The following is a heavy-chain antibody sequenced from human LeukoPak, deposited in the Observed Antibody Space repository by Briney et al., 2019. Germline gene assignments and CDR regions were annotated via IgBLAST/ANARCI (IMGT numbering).Heavy chain of an antibody. CDR2: ISSSSSSTI. D-gene: IGHD3-10*01. J-gene: IGHJ4*02. Sequence: TGGSLRLSCAASGFTFSSYSMNWVRQAPGKGLEWVSYISSSSSSTIYYADSVKGRFTISRDNAKNSLYLQMNSLRAEDTAVYYCARDEGWFGELLVDWGQGTLVTVSS. CDR1: GFTFSSYS. V-gene: IGHV3-48*01. CDR3: ARDEGWFGELLVD.